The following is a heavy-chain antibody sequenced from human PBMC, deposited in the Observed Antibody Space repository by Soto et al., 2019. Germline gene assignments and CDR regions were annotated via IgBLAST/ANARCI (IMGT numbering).Heavy chain of an antibody. Sequence: GGSLRLSCAPSGFTFVSFAMHRVLHAPGGCRDWVSCINGPDTFYAESVKGRFTISRENPNNNLYLQSSSLIAEDTAVYYCARDENFLRGVPFDSWGPGTLVAVSP. J-gene: IGHJ4*02. CDR1: GFTFVSFA. V-gene: IGHV3-21*01. CDR2: INGPDTF. CDR3: ARDENFLRGVPFDS. D-gene: IGHD3-10*01.